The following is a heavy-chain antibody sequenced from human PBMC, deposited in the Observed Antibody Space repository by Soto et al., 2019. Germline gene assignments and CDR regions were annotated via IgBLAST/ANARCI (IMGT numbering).Heavy chain of an antibody. D-gene: IGHD1-1*01. Sequence: QVHLVQSGAEGKKPGASVKVSCKGSGYAFTTYGITWVRQAPGQGLERMGGISAHNGNANYAQKLQSRVTVTRDTSTSTAYMELRSPRSDDTAVYYCARGRYGDYWGQGALVTVSS. V-gene: IGHV1-18*01. CDR3: ARGRYGDY. J-gene: IGHJ4*02. CDR2: ISAHNGNA. CDR1: GYAFTTYG.